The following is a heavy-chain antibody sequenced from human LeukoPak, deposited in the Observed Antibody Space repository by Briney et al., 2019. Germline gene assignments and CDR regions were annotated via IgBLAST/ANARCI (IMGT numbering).Heavy chain of an antibody. CDR2: ISGSGDNT. V-gene: IGHV3-23*01. Sequence: PGGSLRLSCAASGFTFSSYAMSWVGQAPGKGLEWASGISGSGDNTYYADSVKGRFTISRDNSKNTLYVQVNSLGTEDTAAYYCAKGSYYDSSGSFYFDYWGQGTLVTVSS. CDR1: GFTFSSYA. CDR3: AKGSYYDSSGSFYFDY. J-gene: IGHJ4*02. D-gene: IGHD3-22*01.